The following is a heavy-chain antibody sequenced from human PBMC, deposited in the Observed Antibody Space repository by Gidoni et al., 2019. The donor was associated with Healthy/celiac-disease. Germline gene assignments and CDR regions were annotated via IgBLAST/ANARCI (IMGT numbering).Heavy chain of an antibody. Sequence: EVQLVPSGAEVKKPGESLRISCKGSGYSFTSYWISWLRQMPGKGLDGMGRIDPSDSYTNYSPSFQGHVTISADKSISTAYLQWSSLKASDTAMYYCARHVRLNSNYDYWGQGTLVTVSS. V-gene: IGHV5-10-1*03. CDR1: GYSFTSYW. CDR2: IDPSDSYT. D-gene: IGHD4-4*01. J-gene: IGHJ4*02. CDR3: ARHVRLNSNYDY.